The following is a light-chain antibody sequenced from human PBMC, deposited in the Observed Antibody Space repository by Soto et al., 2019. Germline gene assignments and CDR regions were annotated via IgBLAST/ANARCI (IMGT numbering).Light chain of an antibody. CDR2: NVY. CDR3: NSYTSASTYV. Sequence: QSVLTQPASVSGSPGQSITIFCTGTSSDIGIYNFVSWYQQHPGKAPKLMIYNVYSRPSGVSSCFSGSKSGNTASLTISWLQAEDEADYYCNSYTSASTYVFGTGTKVTVL. V-gene: IGLV2-14*03. J-gene: IGLJ1*01. CDR1: SSDIGIYNF.